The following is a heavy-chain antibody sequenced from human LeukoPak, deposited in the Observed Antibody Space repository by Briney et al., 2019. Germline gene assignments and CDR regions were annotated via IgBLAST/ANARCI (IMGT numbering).Heavy chain of an antibody. CDR1: GFTFSSYA. D-gene: IGHD5-18*01. CDR3: ARDTRRGYSYGYLDY. Sequence: ERSLRLSCAASGFTFSSYAMHWVRKAPGKGLGWVAVISYDGSNKYYADSVKGRFTISRDNSKNTLYLQMNSLRAEDTAVYYCARDTRRGYSYGYLDYWGQGTLVTVSS. J-gene: IGHJ4*02. CDR2: ISYDGSNK. V-gene: IGHV3-30-3*01.